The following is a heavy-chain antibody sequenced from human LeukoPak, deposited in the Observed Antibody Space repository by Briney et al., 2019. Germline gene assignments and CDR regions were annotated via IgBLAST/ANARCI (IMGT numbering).Heavy chain of an antibody. CDR2: MNPNSGNT. V-gene: IGHV1-8*01. D-gene: IGHD3-10*01. J-gene: IGHJ5*02. CDR1: GYTFTSYD. CDR3: ARGRMVRGVTWWFDP. Sequence: ASVKVSCKASGYTFTSYDINWVRQATGQGLEWMGWMNPNSGNTGYAQKFQGRVTMTRNTSISTAYMELSSPRSEDTAVYYCARGRMVRGVTWWFDPWGQGTLVTVSS.